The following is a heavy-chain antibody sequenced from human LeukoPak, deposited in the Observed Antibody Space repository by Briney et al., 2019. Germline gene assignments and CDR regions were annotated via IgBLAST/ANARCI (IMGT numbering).Heavy chain of an antibody. CDR2: IKQDGSEK. J-gene: IGHJ3*02. V-gene: IGHV3-7*01. CDR3: ARDAPYYYDSCGYPDI. Sequence: QAGGSLRLSCVASGFTFSSYSMSWVRQAPGKGLEWVANIKQDGSEKYYVDSVKGRFTISRYNAKNSLYLQMNSLRAEDTAVYYCARDAPYYYDSCGYPDIWGQGTMVTVSS. D-gene: IGHD3-22*01. CDR1: GFTFSSYS.